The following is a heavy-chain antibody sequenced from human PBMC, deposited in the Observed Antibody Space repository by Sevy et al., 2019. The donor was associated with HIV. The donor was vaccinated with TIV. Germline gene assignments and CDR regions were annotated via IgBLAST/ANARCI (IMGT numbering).Heavy chain of an antibody. CDR2: IGNRGTGA. CDR3: AKARQVESWTYDY. CDR1: GFTFTSYA. J-gene: IGHJ4*02. V-gene: IGHV3-23*01. Sequence: GGSLRLSCAASGFTFTSYAMAWVRQAPGKGLEWVSSIGNRGTGAYYADSVKGRFTISRDNSKNTLYLQMSSLRVEDTALYYCAKARQVESWTYDYWGQGILVTVSS. D-gene: IGHD6-13*01.